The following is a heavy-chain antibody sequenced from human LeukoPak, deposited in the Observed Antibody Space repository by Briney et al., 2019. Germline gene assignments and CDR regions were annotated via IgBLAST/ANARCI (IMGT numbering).Heavy chain of an antibody. Sequence: PGESLTLSCAASRLTLSNAWMSWVRQAPGKGLEWVGRMKRKIDGGTTDYAAPVKGRFTISSDDSRNTLYLQMNSLKSEDTAVYYCTTELDIRPNHYWGQGTLVTVSS. CDR1: RLTLSNAW. J-gene: IGHJ4*02. CDR3: TTELDIRPNHY. D-gene: IGHD3-22*01. V-gene: IGHV3-15*01. CDR2: MKRKIDGGTT.